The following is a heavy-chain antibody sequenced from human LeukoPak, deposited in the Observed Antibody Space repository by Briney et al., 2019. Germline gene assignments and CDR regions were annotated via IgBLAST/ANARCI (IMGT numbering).Heavy chain of an antibody. J-gene: IGHJ5*02. CDR3: ARGLPYCSSLRCYFTRQVRFDP. V-gene: IGHV1-2*02. D-gene: IGHD2-2*01. CDR1: GYNFTDSY. Sequence: ASVKVSCKASGYNFTDSYMHWVRQTPGQGLAWMGWINPHNGDTNYAQNFQGRVTMTSDTSISTAYMDLSSLTYDDTAVYYCARGLPYCSSLRCYFTRQVRFDPWGHGTLVTVSS. CDR2: INPHNGDT.